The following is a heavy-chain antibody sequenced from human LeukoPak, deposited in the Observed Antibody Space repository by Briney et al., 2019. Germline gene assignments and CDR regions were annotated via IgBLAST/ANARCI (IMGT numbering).Heavy chain of an antibody. CDR3: ARDREVVVVILPGDGMDV. D-gene: IGHD3-22*01. CDR2: ISYDGSNK. CDR1: GFTFSSYA. V-gene: IGHV3-30-3*01. J-gene: IGHJ6*02. Sequence: GGSLRLSCAASGFTFSSYAMHWVRQAPGKGLEWVAVISYDGSNKYYADSVKGRFTISRDNSKNTLYLQMNSLRAEDTAVYYCARDREVVVVILPGDGMDVWGQGTTVTVSS.